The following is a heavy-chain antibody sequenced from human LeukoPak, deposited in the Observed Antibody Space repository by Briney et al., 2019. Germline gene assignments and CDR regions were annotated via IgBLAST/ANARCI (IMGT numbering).Heavy chain of an antibody. Sequence: GESLKISCKGSGYRFTSYWIAWVRQMPGKGLEWMGIIYPGDSYTTYSPSFQGQVTISADKSISTAYLQWRSLKASDTAMYYCARRSGSDALDIWGQGTMVTVSS. D-gene: IGHD3-10*01. J-gene: IGHJ3*02. CDR3: ARRSGSDALDI. CDR2: IYPGDSYT. CDR1: GYRFTSYW. V-gene: IGHV5-51*01.